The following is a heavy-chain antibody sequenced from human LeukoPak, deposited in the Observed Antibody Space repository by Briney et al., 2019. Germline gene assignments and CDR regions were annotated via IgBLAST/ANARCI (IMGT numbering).Heavy chain of an antibody. J-gene: IGHJ3*01. V-gene: IGHV4-59*12. Sequence: SETLSLTCTVSGGSIINYYWSWIRQPPGKGLEWIGYIFYSGSTNYNPSLKSRVTMSVDTSKNQFSLKLSSVTAADTAVFYCASSTWYSSGPSFWGQGTMVTVSS. D-gene: IGHD6-19*01. CDR1: GGSIINYY. CDR3: ASSTWYSSGPSF. CDR2: IFYSGST.